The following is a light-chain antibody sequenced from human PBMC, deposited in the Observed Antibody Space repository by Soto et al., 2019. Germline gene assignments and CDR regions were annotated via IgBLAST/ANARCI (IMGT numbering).Light chain of an antibody. V-gene: IGLV2-14*01. CDR3: SSYTSSSHVV. CDR2: EVS. CDR1: SSDVGGYNY. Sequence: QSALTQPASVSGSPGQSITISCTGTSSDVGGYNYVSWYQQHPGKAPKLMIYEVSNRPSGVSNRFSGSKSGNTASLTISGLQAEDEADYYCSSYTSSSHVVFGGGTKLTVL. J-gene: IGLJ2*01.